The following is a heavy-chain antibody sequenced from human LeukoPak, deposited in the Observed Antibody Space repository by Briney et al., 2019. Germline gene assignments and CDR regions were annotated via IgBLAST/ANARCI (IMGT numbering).Heavy chain of an antibody. Sequence: SETLSLTCTVSGGSISSSSYYWGWIRQPPGKGLEWIGSIYYSGSTYYNPSLKSRVTISVDTSKNQFSLKLSSVTAADTAVYYCAREGSIAVAGSHVHFDYWGQGTLVTVSS. J-gene: IGHJ4*02. CDR3: AREGSIAVAGSHVHFDY. V-gene: IGHV4-39*02. CDR2: IYYSGST. D-gene: IGHD6-19*01. CDR1: GGSISSSSYY.